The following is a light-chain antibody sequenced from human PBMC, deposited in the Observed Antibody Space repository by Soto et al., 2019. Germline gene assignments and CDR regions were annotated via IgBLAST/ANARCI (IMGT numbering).Light chain of an antibody. V-gene: IGKV1-39*01. CDR2: FAS. CDR3: PQTYCTRLT. CDR1: QSIRSY. J-gene: IGKJ4*01. Sequence: DIQMTQSPSSLSASVGDRVTITCRASQSIRSYLNWYQQKPGKAPKLLIDFASSLQSGVPSRFSGSGSGTDFTLTITSLQAADFATYYCPQTYCTRLTFGGGTKVEI.